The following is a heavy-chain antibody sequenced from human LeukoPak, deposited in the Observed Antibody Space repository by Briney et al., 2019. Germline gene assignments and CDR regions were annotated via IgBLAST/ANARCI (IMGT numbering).Heavy chain of an antibody. D-gene: IGHD3-22*01. V-gene: IGHV1-18*01. J-gene: IGHJ4*02. CDR1: GYIFTDYA. CDR2: VGTYDGKT. CDR3: AKLMDNNYDGSAFDY. Sequence: ASVKISCKTSGYIFTDYAIVWVRQAPGQGLKWIGWVGTYDGKTNYAQEVQDRVTMTTDTSASTAYVELRSLTSDDTALYYCAKLMDNNYDGSAFDYWGQGTLVTVSS.